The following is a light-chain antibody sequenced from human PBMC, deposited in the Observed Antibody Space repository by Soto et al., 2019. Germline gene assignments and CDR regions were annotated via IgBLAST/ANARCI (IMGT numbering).Light chain of an antibody. Sequence: QSFLTHPASVSGSPGQSITISCAGTSSDIGGYNYVSWYQQHPGKAPKVMIYEVSNRPSGVSNRFSGSKSGNTASLTISGLQAEDEADYYCGSYTSSSTLYVFGSGTKVTVL. J-gene: IGLJ1*01. V-gene: IGLV2-14*01. CDR2: EVS. CDR1: SSDIGGYNY. CDR3: GSYTSSSTLYV.